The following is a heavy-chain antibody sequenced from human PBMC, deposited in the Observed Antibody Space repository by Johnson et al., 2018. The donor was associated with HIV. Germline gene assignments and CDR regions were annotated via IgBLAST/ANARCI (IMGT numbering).Heavy chain of an antibody. CDR1: GFTFSDYY. CDR3: AGAYKTGAYKGYDSFDI. V-gene: IGHV3-11*04. D-gene: IGHD3-16*01. J-gene: IGHJ3*02. CDR2: ISSSGSTI. Sequence: QVQLVESGGGVVQPGGSLRLSCAASGFTFSDYYMSWIRQAPGKGLEWVSYISSSGSTIYYTASVKGRFTISRDNARNSLYLQMNSLRAEDTAVYYCAGAYKTGAYKGYDSFDIWGQGTIVTVSS.